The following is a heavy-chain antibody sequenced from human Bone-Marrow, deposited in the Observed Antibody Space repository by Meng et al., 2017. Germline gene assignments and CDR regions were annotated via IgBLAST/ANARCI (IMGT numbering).Heavy chain of an antibody. Sequence: GESLKISCAASGFTVSSNEMRWVRQPPGKGLEWVSSISGDSTYYADSGKGRFTISRENAKNSLYLQMNSLRAGDTAVYYCAREHSSGYYDAFDIWGQGTMVTVSS. CDR3: AREHSSGYYDAFDI. CDR2: ISGDST. J-gene: IGHJ3*02. D-gene: IGHD3-22*01. CDR1: GFTVSSNE. V-gene: IGHV3-38-3*01.